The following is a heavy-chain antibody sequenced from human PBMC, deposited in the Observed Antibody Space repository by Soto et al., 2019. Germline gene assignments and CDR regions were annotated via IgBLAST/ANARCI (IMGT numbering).Heavy chain of an antibody. J-gene: IGHJ5*02. CDR1: GFTFSRSA. CDR2: ISGSGRDT. Sequence: EVHLLESGGGLVQPGGSLRLSCAASGFTFSRSAMGWVRQAPGKGLEWVSSISGSGRDTYYPDAVRGRFTVSRDNSKSTLYLQMNSLSAEDTAVYYCARDIRSSSGVGNYGWFDPWGPGTQVTVSS. D-gene: IGHD3-10*01. V-gene: IGHV3-23*01. CDR3: ARDIRSSSGVGNYGWFDP.